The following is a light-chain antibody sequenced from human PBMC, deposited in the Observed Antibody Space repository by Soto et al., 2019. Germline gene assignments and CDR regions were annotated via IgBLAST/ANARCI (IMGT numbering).Light chain of an antibody. CDR3: HQYNGIPWT. CDR1: QSVLHSPNNKNY. J-gene: IGKJ1*01. CDR2: WAS. Sequence: DIVMTQSPDSLAVSLGERATINCKSSQSVLHSPNNKNYLAWYQQQPGQPPKLLIYWASTRESGVPDRFSGSGSGTDFPLTISSLQAEDVAVYYCHQYNGIPWTFGQGTKVEIK. V-gene: IGKV4-1*01.